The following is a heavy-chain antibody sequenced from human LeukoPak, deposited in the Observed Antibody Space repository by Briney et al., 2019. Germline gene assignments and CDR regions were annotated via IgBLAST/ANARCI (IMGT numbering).Heavy chain of an antibody. J-gene: IGHJ3*02. D-gene: IGHD3-9*01. V-gene: IGHV4-59*01. CDR3: ARRSNPSGYGDAFDI. CDR1: GGSISSYY. CDR2: IYYNGST. Sequence: SETLSLTCTVSGGSISSYYWSWIRQPPGKGLEWIGYIYYNGSTNYNPSLKSRVTISVDTSKNQFSLKLSSVTAADTAVYYCARRSNPSGYGDAFDIWGQGTMVTVSS.